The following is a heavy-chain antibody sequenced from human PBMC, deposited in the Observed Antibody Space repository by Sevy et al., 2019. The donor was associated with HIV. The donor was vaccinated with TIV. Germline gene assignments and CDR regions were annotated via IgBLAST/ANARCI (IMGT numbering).Heavy chain of an antibody. Sequence: GGCLRLSCAASGFTFSDYYMSWIRQAPGKGLEWVSYISSSSSYTNYADSVKGRFTISRDNAKNSLYLQMNSLRAEDTAVYYCARERRVAAGYDYYMDVWGKGTTVTVSS. CDR1: GFTFSDYY. CDR3: ARERRVAAGYDYYMDV. CDR2: ISSSSSYT. J-gene: IGHJ6*03. V-gene: IGHV3-11*06. D-gene: IGHD6-13*01.